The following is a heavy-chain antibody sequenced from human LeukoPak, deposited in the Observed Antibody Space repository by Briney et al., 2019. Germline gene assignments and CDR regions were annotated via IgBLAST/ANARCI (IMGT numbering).Heavy chain of an antibody. CDR3: ARGGDYYDSSGYYGD. CDR2: IYYSGNI. V-gene: IGHV4-59*01. J-gene: IGHJ4*02. Sequence: SETLSLTCAVYGGSFSSYYWNWIRQPPGKGLEWIGYIYYSGNINYNPSLKSRVTISVDTSKNQFSLKLSSVTAADTAVYYCARGGDYYDSSGYYGDWGQGTLVTVSS. D-gene: IGHD3-22*01. CDR1: GGSFSSYY.